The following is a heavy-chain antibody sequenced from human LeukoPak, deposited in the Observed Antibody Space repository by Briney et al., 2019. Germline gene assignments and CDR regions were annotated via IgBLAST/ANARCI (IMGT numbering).Heavy chain of an antibody. V-gene: IGHV4-34*01. J-gene: IGHJ4*02. CDR2: INHSGST. Sequence: PSETLSLTCAVYGGSFSGYYWSWLRRPPGKGLEWIGEINHSGSTNYNPSLKSRVTISVDTSKNQFSLKLSSVTAADTAVYYCASPRTRYYDFWSGYVHWGQGTLVTVSS. CDR3: ASPRTRYYDFWSGYVH. D-gene: IGHD3-3*01. CDR1: GGSFSGYY.